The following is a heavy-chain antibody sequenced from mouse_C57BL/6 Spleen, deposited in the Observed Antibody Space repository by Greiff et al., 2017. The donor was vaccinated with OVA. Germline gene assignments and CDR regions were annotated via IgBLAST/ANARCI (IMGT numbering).Heavy chain of an antibody. J-gene: IGHJ1*03. CDR1: GYTFTDYN. V-gene: IGHV1-22*01. CDR2: INPNNGGT. CDR3: AKGGLNWYFDV. Sequence: VQLQQSGPELVKPGASVKMSCKASGYTFTDYNMHWVKQSHGKSLEWIGYINPNNGGTSYNQKFKGKATLTVTKSSSTAYMELRSLTSEDSAVYYCAKGGLNWYFDVWGTGTTVTVSS.